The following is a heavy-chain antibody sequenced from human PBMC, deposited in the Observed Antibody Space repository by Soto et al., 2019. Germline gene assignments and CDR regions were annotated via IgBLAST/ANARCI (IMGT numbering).Heavy chain of an antibody. D-gene: IGHD5-18*01. CDR2: IYYSGST. V-gene: IGHV4-39*01. CDR3: ATLTEDTAMPPVDY. CDR1: GGSISSSSYY. Sequence: PSETLSLTCTVSGGSISSSSYYWGWIRQPPGKGLEWIGSIYYSGSTYYNPSLKSRVTISVDTSKNQFSLKLSSVTAADTAVYYCATLTEDTAMPPVDYWGQGALVTVSS. J-gene: IGHJ4*02.